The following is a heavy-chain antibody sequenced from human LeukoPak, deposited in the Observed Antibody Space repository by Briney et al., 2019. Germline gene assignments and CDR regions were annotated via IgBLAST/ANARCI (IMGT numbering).Heavy chain of an antibody. CDR3: ARTNTVTTLSGVKSPNWFDP. J-gene: IGHJ5*02. CDR2: IYYSGST. CDR1: GGSISSSSYY. Sequence: SETLSLTCTVSGGSISSSSYYWGWIRQPPGKGLEWIANIYYSGSTYYNPSLKSRVTVSVDTSKNQFSLKLSSVTAADTAVYYCARTNTVTTLSGVKSPNWFDPWGQGTLVTVSS. V-gene: IGHV4-39*07. D-gene: IGHD4-17*01.